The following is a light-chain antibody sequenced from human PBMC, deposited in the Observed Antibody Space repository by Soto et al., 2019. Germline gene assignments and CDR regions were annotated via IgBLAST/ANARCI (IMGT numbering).Light chain of an antibody. J-gene: IGLJ1*01. CDR2: EVG. V-gene: IGLV2-14*01. CDR3: NSYTSSSTHV. Sequence: QSVLTQPASVSGSPGQSITISCTGSSSDVGGHNHVSWYQQHPDKAPKLIIYEVGNRPSGVSNRFSGSKSGNTASLTISGFQAEDEADYYCNSYTSSSTHVFGTGTKLTVL. CDR1: SSDVGGHNH.